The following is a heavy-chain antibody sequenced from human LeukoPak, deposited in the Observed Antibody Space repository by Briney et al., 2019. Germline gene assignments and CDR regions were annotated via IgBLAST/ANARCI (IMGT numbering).Heavy chain of an antibody. D-gene: IGHD1-26*01. CDR1: GGSISSYY. Sequence: PSETLSLTCTVSGGSISSYYWSWIRQPAGKGLEWIGRIYTSGSTNYNPSLKSRVTMSVDTSKNQFSLKLSSVTAADTAVYYCARDLPPIVGALIEHDAFDIWGQGTMVTVSS. J-gene: IGHJ3*02. CDR3: ARDLPPIVGALIEHDAFDI. V-gene: IGHV4-4*07. CDR2: IYTSGST.